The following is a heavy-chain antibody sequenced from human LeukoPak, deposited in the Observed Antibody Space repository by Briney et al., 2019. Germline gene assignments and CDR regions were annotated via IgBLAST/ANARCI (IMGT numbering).Heavy chain of an antibody. V-gene: IGHV5-10-1*01. CDR3: ALSQGTTSTDYFDF. J-gene: IGHJ4*02. CDR1: GYRFTSYW. D-gene: IGHD1-7*01. Sequence: GESLKISCKGSGYRFTSYWISWVRQMPGKGLEWRGRIDPSDSYTNYSPSFQGHVTISADQSISTAYLQWSSLKASGTGVYYCALSQGTTSTDYFDFWGQGTLVTVPS. CDR2: IDPSDSYT.